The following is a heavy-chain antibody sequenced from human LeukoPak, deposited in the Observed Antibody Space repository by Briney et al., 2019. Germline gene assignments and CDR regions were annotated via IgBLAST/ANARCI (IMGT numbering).Heavy chain of an antibody. CDR2: IYYTGAA. CDR1: GGSISGYF. Sequence: SSETLSLTCSVSGGSISGYFWGRIRQPPGEGLQFIGYIYYTGAASYNPSLSGRVTMSVDTSKNQFSLKLTSVTAADTAVYYCARLTYSSGWFSSVDNWFDPWGQGTLVTVSS. J-gene: IGHJ5*02. D-gene: IGHD6-19*01. CDR3: ARLTYSSGWFSSVDNWFDP. V-gene: IGHV4-59*12.